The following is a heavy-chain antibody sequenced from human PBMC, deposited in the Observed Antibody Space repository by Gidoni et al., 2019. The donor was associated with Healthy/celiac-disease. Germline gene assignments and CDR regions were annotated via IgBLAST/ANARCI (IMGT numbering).Heavy chain of an antibody. J-gene: IGHJ5*02. V-gene: IGHV4-31*03. D-gene: IGHD3-16*01. CDR3: ARGRIGAGWFDP. Sequence: QVQLQESGPGLVKPSQTLSLTCTVSGGSISRGGYYWSWIRQHPGKGLEWIGYIYYSGSTYYNPSLKSRVTISVDTSKNQFSLKLSSVTAADTAVYYCARGRIGAGWFDPWGQGTLVTVSS. CDR1: GGSISRGGYY. CDR2: IYYSGST.